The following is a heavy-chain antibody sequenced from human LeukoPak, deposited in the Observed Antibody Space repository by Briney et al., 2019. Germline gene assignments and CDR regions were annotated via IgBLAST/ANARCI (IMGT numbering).Heavy chain of an antibody. D-gene: IGHD4-17*01. CDR3: ARIPTVTFFDY. CDR1: DDSTTMYY. Sequence: SETLSLTCSVSDDSTTMYYWSWIRQPPGKGLEWIGTIYYSGSTYYNPSLKSRVTISVDTSKNQFSLKLSSVTAADTAMYYCARIPTVTFFDYWGQGTLVTVSS. CDR2: IYYSGST. J-gene: IGHJ4*02. V-gene: IGHV4-59*12.